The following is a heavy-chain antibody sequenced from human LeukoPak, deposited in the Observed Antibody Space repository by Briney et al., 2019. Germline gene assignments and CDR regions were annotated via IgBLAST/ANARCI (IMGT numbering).Heavy chain of an antibody. CDR2: INSNTGGT. J-gene: IGHJ4*02. CDR3: ARADPVDY. V-gene: IGHV1-2*02. CDR1: GYTFTGSF. Sequence: ASVKVSCKASGYTFTGSFMHWVRQAPGQGLEWMGWINSNTGGTKFAQKFQDRVTMTRDTSISTVYMELSSLRSDDTAVYYCARADPVDYWGQGTHITVSP.